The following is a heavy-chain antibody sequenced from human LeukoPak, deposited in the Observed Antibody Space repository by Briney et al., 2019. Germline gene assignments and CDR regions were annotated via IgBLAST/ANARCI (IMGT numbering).Heavy chain of an antibody. Sequence: GGSLRLSCAASGFTFSSYGMHWVRQAPGKGLEWVAVIWYDGSNKYYADSVKGRFTISRDNSKNALYLQMNSLRAEDTAVYYCARDGCGGDCYSGGYWGQGTLVTVSS. CDR1: GFTFSSYG. V-gene: IGHV3-33*01. CDR3: ARDGCGGDCYSGGY. CDR2: IWYDGSNK. J-gene: IGHJ4*02. D-gene: IGHD2-21*02.